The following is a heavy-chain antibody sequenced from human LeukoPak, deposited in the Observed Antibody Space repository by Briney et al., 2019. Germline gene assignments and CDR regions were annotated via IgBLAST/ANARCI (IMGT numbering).Heavy chain of an antibody. V-gene: IGHV4-31*03. CDR3: ARAGYDSSGYSTYYFDY. CDR1: GGSISSGGYY. J-gene: IGHJ4*02. CDR2: IYYSGNA. D-gene: IGHD3-22*01. Sequence: SETLSLTCTVSGGSISSGGYYWSWIRQHPGKGLEWIGYIYYSGNAYYNPSLKSRVTISVDTSKNQFSLKLSSVTAADTAVYYCARAGYDSSGYSTYYFDYWGQGTLVTVSS.